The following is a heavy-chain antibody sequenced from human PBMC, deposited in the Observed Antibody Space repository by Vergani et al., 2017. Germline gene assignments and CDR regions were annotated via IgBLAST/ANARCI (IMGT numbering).Heavy chain of an antibody. V-gene: IGHV4-34*01. CDR2: INHSGST. CDR3: ARDHGVAGGNWFDP. CDR1: GGSFSGYY. Sequence: QVQLQQWGAGLLKPSETLSLTCAVYGGSFSGYYWSWIRQPPGKGLEWIGEINHSGSTNYNPSLKSRVTISVDTSKNQFSLKLSSVTAADTAVYYCARDHGVAGGNWFDPWGQGTLVTVSS. D-gene: IGHD6-19*01. J-gene: IGHJ5*02.